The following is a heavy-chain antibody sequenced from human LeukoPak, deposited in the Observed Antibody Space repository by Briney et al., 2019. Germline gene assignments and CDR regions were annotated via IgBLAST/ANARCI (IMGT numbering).Heavy chain of an antibody. V-gene: IGHV4-61*02. CDR3: ARADRSGYFGNVVAFDI. CDR1: GGSINSGSYS. D-gene: IGHD3-22*01. Sequence: SQTLSLTCTVSGGSINSGSYSWTWIRQPAGKGLEWIGRIHISGSTDYTPSLKSRVTISVDTSKNQFSLKLSSVTAADTAVYYCARADRSGYFGNVVAFDIWGQGTMVTISS. J-gene: IGHJ3*02. CDR2: IHISGST.